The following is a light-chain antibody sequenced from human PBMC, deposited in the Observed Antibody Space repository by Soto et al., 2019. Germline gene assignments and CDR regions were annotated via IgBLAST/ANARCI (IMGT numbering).Light chain of an antibody. CDR3: QQYNNWPPYT. CDR1: QSVRTN. Sequence: EIVMTQSPATLSASPGERATLSCRASQSVRTNLAWYQQQPGQAPRLLIYDASTMATGIPARFSGSGSGTEFTLTINSLQSEDFAIYYCQQYNNWPPYTFGQGTKLEIK. CDR2: DAS. J-gene: IGKJ2*01. V-gene: IGKV3-15*01.